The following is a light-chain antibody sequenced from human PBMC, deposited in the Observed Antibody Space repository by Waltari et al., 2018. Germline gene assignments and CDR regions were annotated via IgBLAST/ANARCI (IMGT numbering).Light chain of an antibody. CDR2: AAS. Sequence: EPIMTQSPATLSVSPGERASLSCRASKSVSNHLAWYQKKPGEAPLLLIYAASSRSTGVPGRFSGGGSGTDFTHTISSLQSEDFAVYYCQQYNGGPYTFGQGTKVDIK. CDR3: QQYNGGPYT. J-gene: IGKJ2*01. V-gene: IGKV3-15*01. CDR1: KSVSNH.